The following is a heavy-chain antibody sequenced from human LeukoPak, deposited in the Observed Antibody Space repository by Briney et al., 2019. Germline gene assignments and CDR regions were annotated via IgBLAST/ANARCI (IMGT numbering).Heavy chain of an antibody. Sequence: GGSLRLSCAASGFTFSSYSMNWVRQAPGKGLEWVSSISSSSSYIYYADSVKGRFTISRDNAKNSLYLQMNSLRAEDTAVYYCAKPRKYQLLLSWSDPWGQGTLVTVSS. CDR2: ISSSSSYI. CDR3: AKPRKYQLLLSWSDP. D-gene: IGHD2-2*01. V-gene: IGHV3-21*01. J-gene: IGHJ5*02. CDR1: GFTFSSYS.